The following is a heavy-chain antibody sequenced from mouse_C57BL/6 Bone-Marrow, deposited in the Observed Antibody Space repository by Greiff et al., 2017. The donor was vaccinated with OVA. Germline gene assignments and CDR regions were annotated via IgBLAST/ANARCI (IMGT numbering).Heavy chain of an antibody. CDR2: ISSGSSTI. Sequence: EVKLMESGGGLVKPGGSLKLSCAASGFTFSDYGMHWVRQAPEKGLEWVAYISSGSSTIYYADTVKGRFTISRDNAKNTLFLQMTSLRSEDTARYYCARRNWDYFDYWGQGTTLTVSS. V-gene: IGHV5-17*01. D-gene: IGHD4-1*01. J-gene: IGHJ2*01. CDR3: ARRNWDYFDY. CDR1: GFTFSDYG.